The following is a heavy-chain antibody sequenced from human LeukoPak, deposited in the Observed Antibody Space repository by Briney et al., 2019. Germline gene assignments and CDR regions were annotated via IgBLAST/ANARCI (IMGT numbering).Heavy chain of an antibody. V-gene: IGHV3-23*01. CDR1: GFTFSSYA. J-gene: IGHJ4*02. CDR3: AKDEGAAGSFFDY. CDR2: ISASGDNT. Sequence: PGGSLRLSCAASGFTFSSYAMSWVRQAPGKGLEWVSSISASGDNTYYTDSVKGRFTISRDSSKNTLYLQMNSLRAEDTAVYYCAKDEGAAGSFFDYWGQGTLVTVSS. D-gene: IGHD6-13*01.